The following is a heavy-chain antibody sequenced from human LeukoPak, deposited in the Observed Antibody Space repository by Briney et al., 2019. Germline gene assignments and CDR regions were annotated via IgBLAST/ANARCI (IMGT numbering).Heavy chain of an antibody. Sequence: PSETLSLTCTVSGGSISSSSYYWGWIGQPPGKGLEWIGSIYYSGRTYYNPSLKSRVIISGDTSKNQFSLKLSSVTAADTSVYYCARRWIAAAARGWFDPWGQGTLVTASS. CDR2: IYYSGRT. V-gene: IGHV4-39*01. D-gene: IGHD6-13*01. CDR3: ARRWIAAAARGWFDP. J-gene: IGHJ5*02. CDR1: GGSISSSSYY.